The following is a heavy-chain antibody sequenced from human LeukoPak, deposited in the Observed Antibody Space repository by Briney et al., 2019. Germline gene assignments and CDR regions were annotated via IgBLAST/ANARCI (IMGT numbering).Heavy chain of an antibody. V-gene: IGHV1-18*01. CDR1: GYTFTSYG. Sequence: ASVKVSCKASGYTFTSYGISWVRQAPGQGLEWMGWISAYNGNTNYAQKLQGRVTMTTDTSTSTAYMELRSLRSDDTAVYYCARDADYYDSSGYYLRSIWFDPWGQGTLVTVSS. CDR2: ISAYNGNT. D-gene: IGHD3-22*01. CDR3: ARDADYYDSSGYYLRSIWFDP. J-gene: IGHJ5*02.